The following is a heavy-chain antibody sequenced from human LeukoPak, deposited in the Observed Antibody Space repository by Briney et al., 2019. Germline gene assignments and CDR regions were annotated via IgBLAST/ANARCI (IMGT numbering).Heavy chain of an antibody. D-gene: IGHD1-26*01. CDR3: TTSPTLVGATRHDY. CDR2: IKSKTDGGTT. V-gene: IGHV3-15*01. CDR1: GFTFSNAW. J-gene: IGHJ4*02. Sequence: GGSLRLSCAASGFTFSNAWMSWVRQAPGKGLEWVGRIKSKTDGGTTDYAAPVKGRFTISRDDSKNTLYLQMNSLKTEDTAVYYCTTSPTLVGATRHDYWGQGTLVTVSS.